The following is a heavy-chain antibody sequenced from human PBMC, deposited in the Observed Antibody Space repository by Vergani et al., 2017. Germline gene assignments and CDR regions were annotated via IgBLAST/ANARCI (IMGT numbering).Heavy chain of an antibody. V-gene: IGHV4-59*01. Sequence: QVQLQESGPGLVKPSETLSLTCTVSGGSISSYYWSWIRQPPGKGLECIGYIYYSGSTNYNHSLKSRVTISVDTSKNQFSLKLSSVTAADTAVYYCARDRRWLQPLGTYYYYGMDVWGQGTTVTVSS. D-gene: IGHD5-24*01. CDR3: ARDRRWLQPLGTYYYYGMDV. CDR1: GGSISSYY. J-gene: IGHJ6*02. CDR2: IYYSGST.